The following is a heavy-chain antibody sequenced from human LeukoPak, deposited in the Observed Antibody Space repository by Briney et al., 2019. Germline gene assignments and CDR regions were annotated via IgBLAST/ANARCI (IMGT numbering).Heavy chain of an antibody. J-gene: IGHJ4*02. V-gene: IGHV4-4*09. CDR1: GGSISSYY. CDR3: ARIGSARHFDY. CDR2: IYTSGST. Sequence: SETLSLTCTVSGGSISSYYWSWIRQPPGKGLEWIGYIYTSGSTNYNPSLKSRVTISVDTSKNQFSLKLSSVTAADTAVYYCARIGSARHFDYWAREPWSPSPQ. D-gene: IGHD3-10*01.